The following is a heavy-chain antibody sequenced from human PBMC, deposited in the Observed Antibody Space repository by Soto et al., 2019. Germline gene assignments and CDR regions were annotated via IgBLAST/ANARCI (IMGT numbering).Heavy chain of an antibody. D-gene: IGHD2-15*01. CDR3: AKGHAPAIHSTFHI. CDR1: GFTLSDYG. V-gene: IGHV3-30*18. CDR2: ISSDGSKQ. J-gene: IGHJ3*02. Sequence: QVQLVESGGGVVKPGGSLRLSCEVSGFTLSDYGMHWVRQAPGKGLDWVGAISSDGSKQSYGDSVRGRFTFSRDNSKNMLYLQMNSLRGDDTAVYYCAKGHAPAIHSTFHIWGQGTMVTVSS.